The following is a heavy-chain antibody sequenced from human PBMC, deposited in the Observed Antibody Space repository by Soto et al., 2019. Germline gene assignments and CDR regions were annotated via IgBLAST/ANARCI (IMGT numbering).Heavy chain of an antibody. Sequence: LSLTCPVSGGSISSGGYYWSWIRQHPGKGLEWIGYIYYSGSTYYNPSLKSRVTISVDTSKNQFSLKLSSVTAADTAVYYCARVDHPMATGIDWGQGTLVTVSS. CDR1: GGSISSGGYY. J-gene: IGHJ4*02. V-gene: IGHV4-31*03. CDR3: ARVDHPMATGID. D-gene: IGHD3-10*01. CDR2: IYYSGST.